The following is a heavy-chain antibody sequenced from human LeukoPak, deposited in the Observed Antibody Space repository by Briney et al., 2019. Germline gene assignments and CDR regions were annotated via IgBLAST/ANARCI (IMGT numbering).Heavy chain of an antibody. J-gene: IGHJ4*02. CDR3: ARSRRYSSSWYYFDY. V-gene: IGHV1-69*05. D-gene: IGHD6-13*01. Sequence: SVKVSCKASGGTFSSYAISWVRQAPGQGLEWMGGIIPIFGTANYAQKLQDRVTMTTDTSTSTAYMELGSLRSDDTAVYYCARSRRYSSSWYYFDYWGQGTLVTVSS. CDR2: IIPIFGTA. CDR1: GGTFSSYA.